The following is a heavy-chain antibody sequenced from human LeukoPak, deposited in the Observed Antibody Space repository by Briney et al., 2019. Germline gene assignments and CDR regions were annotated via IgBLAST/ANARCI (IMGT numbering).Heavy chain of an antibody. J-gene: IGHJ4*02. CDR3: AREANWGASLDY. CDR1: GGTFSSYA. D-gene: IGHD7-27*01. V-gene: IGHV1-69*05. Sequence: SVKVSCKASGGTFSSYAISWVRQAPGQGLEWMGRIIPIFGTANYAQKFQGRVTITTDESTSTAYMELSSLKSEDTAVYYCAREANWGASLDYWGQGTLVTVSS. CDR2: IIPIFGTA.